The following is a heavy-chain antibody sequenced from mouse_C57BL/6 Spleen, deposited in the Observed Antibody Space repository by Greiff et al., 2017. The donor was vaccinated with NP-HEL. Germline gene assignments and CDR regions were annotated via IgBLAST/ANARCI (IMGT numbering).Heavy chain of an antibody. CDR2: IYPGDGDT. Sequence: QVQLQQSGPELVKPGASVKISCKASGYAFSSSWMNWVKQRPGTGLEWIGRIYPGDGDTNYNGKFKGKATLTADKSSSTAYMQLSSLTSEDSAVYFCARGSSYVYWAMDYWGQGTSVTVSS. J-gene: IGHJ4*01. V-gene: IGHV1-82*01. CDR1: GYAFSSSW. CDR3: ARGSSYVYWAMDY. D-gene: IGHD1-1*01.